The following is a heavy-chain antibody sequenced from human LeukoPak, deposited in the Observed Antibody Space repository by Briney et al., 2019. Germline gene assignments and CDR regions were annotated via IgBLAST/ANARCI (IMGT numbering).Heavy chain of an antibody. CDR1: GFTFSSYS. CDR3: ARSGVVVGAPVAFDI. CDR2: ISSSSSYI. D-gene: IGHD1-26*01. J-gene: IGHJ3*02. V-gene: IGHV3-21*01. Sequence: GGSLILSCAASGFTFSSYSMNWVRQAPGKGLEWVASISSSSSYIYYADSVKGRFTISRDNAKNSLYLQMNSLRAEDTAVYYCARSGVVVGAPVAFDIWGQGTMVTVSS.